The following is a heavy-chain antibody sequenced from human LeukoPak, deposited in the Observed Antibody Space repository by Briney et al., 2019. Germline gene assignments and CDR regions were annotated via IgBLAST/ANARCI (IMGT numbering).Heavy chain of an antibody. Sequence: PGGSLRLSCVASGFTFSSYSMNWVRQAPGKGLEWVSYISSSSSTIYYADSVKGRFTISRDNAKNSLYLQMNSLRAEDTAVYYCARAPPPYSSGWFQYYFDYWGQGTLVTVSS. CDR3: ARAPPPYSSGWFQYYFDY. J-gene: IGHJ4*02. V-gene: IGHV3-48*01. CDR2: ISSSSSTI. D-gene: IGHD6-19*01. CDR1: GFTFSSYS.